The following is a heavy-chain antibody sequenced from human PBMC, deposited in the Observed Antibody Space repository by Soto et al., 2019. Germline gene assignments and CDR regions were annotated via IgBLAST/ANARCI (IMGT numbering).Heavy chain of an antibody. CDR3: ARGLYTDY. CDR2: MKEYGSEK. CDR1: GFNFSRSW. Sequence: GALRLSCEASGFNFSRSWMSWVRQAPGKGLEWVANMKEYGSEKYYADSVRGRFTISRDNAKNSVHLQMNSLRVEDTAVYYCARGLYTDYWGQGALVTVSS. V-gene: IGHV3-7*01. J-gene: IGHJ4*02. D-gene: IGHD3-16*01.